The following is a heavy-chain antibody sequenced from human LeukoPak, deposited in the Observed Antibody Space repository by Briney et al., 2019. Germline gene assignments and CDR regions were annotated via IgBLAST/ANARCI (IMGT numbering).Heavy chain of an antibody. CDR2: IYPGDSDT. Sequence: GESLKISCKGSGYSFISYWVGMGRQMPGKGLEWMGIIYPGDSDTRYSPSFQGQVTISADKSISPAYLQWSILKASDTAMYLRARHHVDRFFDYWGQGTLVTVSS. J-gene: IGHJ4*02. D-gene: IGHD3-3*01. CDR1: GYSFISYW. CDR3: ARHHVDRFFDY. V-gene: IGHV5-51*01.